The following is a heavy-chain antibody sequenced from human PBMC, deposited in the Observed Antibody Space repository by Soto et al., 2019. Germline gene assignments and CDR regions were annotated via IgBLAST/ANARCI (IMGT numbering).Heavy chain of an antibody. J-gene: IGHJ4*02. V-gene: IGHV4-59*01. D-gene: IGHD1-26*01. CDR3: ARARGLSGSYYYFDY. CDR2: IYYSGST. CDR1: GGSISSYY. Sequence: SETLSLTCTVSGGSISSYYWSWIRQPPGKGLEWIGYIYYSGSTNYNPSLKSRVTISVDTSKNQFSLKLSSVTAADTAVYYCARARGLSGSYYYFDYWGQGTLVTVSS.